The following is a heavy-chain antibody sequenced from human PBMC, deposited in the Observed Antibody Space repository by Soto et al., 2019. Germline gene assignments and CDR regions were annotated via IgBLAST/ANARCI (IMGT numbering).Heavy chain of an antibody. CDR1: GFTFIDYA. D-gene: IGHD1-1*01. CDR2: ISGGGGTT. CDR3: AKALSHDSPFDY. Sequence: EVQLLESGGGLVQPGGSLRLSCTASGFTFIDYAMSWVRQAPGKRLEWVSLISGGGGTTQYADSVKGRFTISRDNSNNTVYLQMNSLRVEDTAVYFCAKALSHDSPFDYWGQGTLVTVSS. V-gene: IGHV3-23*01. J-gene: IGHJ4*02.